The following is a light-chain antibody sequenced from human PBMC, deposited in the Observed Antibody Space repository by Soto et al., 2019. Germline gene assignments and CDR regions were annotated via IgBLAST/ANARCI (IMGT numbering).Light chain of an antibody. CDR1: QSLLHSTGYNC. CDR2: LGS. V-gene: IGKV2-28*01. CDR3: MQALQTLA. J-gene: IGKJ5*01. Sequence: DIVMTQSPLSLPVTPGEPASISCRSSQSLLHSTGYNCLDWYLQKPGQSPQVLIYLGSNGASGVPDRFSGCGSGTDFALKFSRVEAEDVGVSYCMQALQTLAFGQGTRLEIK.